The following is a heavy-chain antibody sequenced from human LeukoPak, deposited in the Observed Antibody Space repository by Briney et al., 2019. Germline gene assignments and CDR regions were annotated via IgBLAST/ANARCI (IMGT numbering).Heavy chain of an antibody. CDR1: GFNFNTYA. CDR2: ITVSGGTT. V-gene: IGHV3-23*01. Sequence: GGSLRPSCAASGFNFNTYAMTWVRQAPGKGLEWVSSITVSGGTTNYADSVKGRFTISRDNSKNTLYLQMNSLRAEDTAIYYCAKDPNGDYIGAFDTWGQGTKVTVSS. J-gene: IGHJ3*02. CDR3: AKDPNGDYIGAFDT. D-gene: IGHD2-8*01.